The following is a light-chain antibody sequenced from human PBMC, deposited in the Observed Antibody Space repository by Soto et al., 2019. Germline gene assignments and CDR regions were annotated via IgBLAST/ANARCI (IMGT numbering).Light chain of an antibody. Sequence: EIVLTQSPGTLSLSPGEGATLSCRASETLSSSHLHWYQQKPGQAPRLIIFGASNRATAIPDRFSGSASVTEFTLTISRLEPDDFAVYYCQQYGSAFPLTFGGGTRVETK. V-gene: IGKV3-20*01. CDR2: GAS. CDR3: QQYGSAFPLT. CDR1: ETLSSSH. J-gene: IGKJ4*01.